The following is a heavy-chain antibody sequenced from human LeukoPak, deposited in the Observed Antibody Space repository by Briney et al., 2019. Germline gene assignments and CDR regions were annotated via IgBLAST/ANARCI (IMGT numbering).Heavy chain of an antibody. V-gene: IGHV1-2*02. Sequence: ASVKVSCKPSGYTFTNYYIHWARQAPRQGPEWVGWINPGSAGAAFAPKFQGRVSMTWDSSITTAFMDLTSLRSDDTAIYYCARQLGNYYRAFDFWGQGTLVTVSS. D-gene: IGHD6-6*01. CDR1: GYTFTNYY. CDR3: ARQLGNYYRAFDF. CDR2: INPGSAGA. J-gene: IGHJ4*02.